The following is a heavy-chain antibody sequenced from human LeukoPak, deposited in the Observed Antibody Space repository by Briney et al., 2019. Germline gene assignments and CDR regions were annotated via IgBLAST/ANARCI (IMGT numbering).Heavy chain of an antibody. D-gene: IGHD3-3*01. CDR1: GYTFTSYY. CDR2: INPSGGST. V-gene: IGHV1-46*01. Sequence: ASVKVSCKASGYTFTSYYMHWVRQAPGQGLEWMGIINPSGGSTSYAQKFQGRVTMTRATSTSTVYMELSSLRSEDTAVYYCARDPSAYDLAASGYYYYYMDVWGKGTTVTVSS. CDR3: ARDPSAYDLAASGYYYYYMDV. J-gene: IGHJ6*03.